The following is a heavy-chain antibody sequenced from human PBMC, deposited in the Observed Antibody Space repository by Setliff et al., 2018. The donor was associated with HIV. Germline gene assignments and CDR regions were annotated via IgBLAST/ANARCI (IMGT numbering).Heavy chain of an antibody. Sequence: RPGGSLRLSCAASGFTFDDYGMSWVRQAPGKGLEWVSGINWNGGSTGYADSVKGRFTISRDNAKNSLYLQMNSLRAEDTAVYYCATHGVGQRPWLSDFWGQGILVTVSS. CDR3: ATHGVGQRPWLSDF. V-gene: IGHV3-20*04. D-gene: IGHD5-12*01. CDR2: INWNGGST. CDR1: GFTFDDYG. J-gene: IGHJ4*02.